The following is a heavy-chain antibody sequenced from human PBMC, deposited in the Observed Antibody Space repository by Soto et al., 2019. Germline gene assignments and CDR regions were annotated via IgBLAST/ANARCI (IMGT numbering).Heavy chain of an antibody. V-gene: IGHV3-11*01. CDR2: IYRGSSTV. CDR1: GFTVSDFH. J-gene: IGHJ6*02. CDR3: AKRIVGTTGHAFEV. Sequence: QVQLVESGGGLVKPGGSLRLSCAASGFTVSDFHMIWVRLAPGKGLELISYIYRGSSTVSYADSVQGRFTSSRNNAKTTLYMQLASLRVEDTAVYYCAKRIVGTTGHAFEVWGQGKTVPISS. D-gene: IGHD1-26*01.